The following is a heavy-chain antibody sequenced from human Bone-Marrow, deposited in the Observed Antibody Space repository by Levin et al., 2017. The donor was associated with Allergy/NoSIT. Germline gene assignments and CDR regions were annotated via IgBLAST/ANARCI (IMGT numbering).Heavy chain of an antibody. Sequence: ASVKVSCKASGYTFTSYYMHWVRQAPGQGLEWMGIINPSGGSTSYAQKFQGRVTMTRDTSTSTVYMELSSLRSEDTAVYYCTRDPHYYGSGSYYNGGAFDIWGQGTMVTVSS. V-gene: IGHV1-46*01. CDR2: INPSGGST. CDR3: TRDPHYYGSGSYYNGGAFDI. D-gene: IGHD3-10*01. J-gene: IGHJ3*02. CDR1: GYTFTSYY.